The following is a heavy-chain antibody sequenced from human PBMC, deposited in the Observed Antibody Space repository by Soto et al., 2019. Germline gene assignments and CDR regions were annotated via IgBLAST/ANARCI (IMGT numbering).Heavy chain of an antibody. CDR1: GYTFTSYG. D-gene: IGHD3-10*01. J-gene: IGHJ3*02. CDR2: ISAYNGNT. CDR3: ARLTMVRGVADAFDI. Sequence: QVQLVQSGAEVKKPGASVKVSCKASGYTFTSYGISWVRQAPGQGLEWMGWISAYNGNTNYAQKLQGRVTMTTDTSTSTSYMELRRLRSDDTAVYYCARLTMVRGVADAFDIWGQGTMVTVSS. V-gene: IGHV1-18*01.